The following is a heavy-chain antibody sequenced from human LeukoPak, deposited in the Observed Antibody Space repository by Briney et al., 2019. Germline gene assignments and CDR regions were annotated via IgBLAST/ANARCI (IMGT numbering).Heavy chain of an antibody. Sequence: SQTLSLTCTVSSGSISSGAYSWTWLRQPTGKGLEWIGYIYYSGSTNYNPSLKSRVTISVDTSKNQFSLKLSSVTAADTAVYYCARERVGGYFDYWGQGTLVTVSS. CDR1: SGSISSGAYS. J-gene: IGHJ4*02. V-gene: IGHV4-61*08. CDR2: IYYSGST. D-gene: IGHD2-2*01. CDR3: ARERVGGYFDY.